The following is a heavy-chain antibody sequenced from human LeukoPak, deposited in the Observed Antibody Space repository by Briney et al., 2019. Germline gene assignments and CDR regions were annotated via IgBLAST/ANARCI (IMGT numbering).Heavy chain of an antibody. D-gene: IGHD3-22*01. CDR2: IIPIFGTA. CDR3: ARDRRYYDSSGYYYFDY. V-gene: IGHV1-69*05. J-gene: IGHJ4*02. CDR1: GYTFTSYG. Sequence: SVKVSCKASGYTFTSYGISWVRQAPGQGLEWMGRIIPIFGTANYAQKFQGRVTITTDESTSTAYMELSSLRSEDTAVYYCARDRRYYDSSGYYYFDYWGQGTLVTVSS.